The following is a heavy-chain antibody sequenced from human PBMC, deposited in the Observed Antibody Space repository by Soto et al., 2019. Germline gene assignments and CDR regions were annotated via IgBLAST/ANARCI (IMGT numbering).Heavy chain of an antibody. D-gene: IGHD6-6*01. V-gene: IGHV3-21*01. CDR1: GFTFSSYS. J-gene: IGHJ4*02. CDR3: ARRVSSSGGFDY. Sequence: RWSLRLSCAASGFTFSSYSMNWFRQAPGKGLEWVSSISSSSSYIYYADSVKGRFTISRDNAKNSLYLQMNSLRAEDTAVYYCARRVSSSGGFDYWGQGTLVTVSS. CDR2: ISSSSSYI.